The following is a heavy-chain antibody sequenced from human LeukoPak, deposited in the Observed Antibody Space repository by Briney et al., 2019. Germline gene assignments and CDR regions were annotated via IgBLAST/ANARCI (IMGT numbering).Heavy chain of an antibody. D-gene: IGHD4-17*01. CDR3: ARLPPNYGDYNPFDY. CDR1: GYSFTSYW. V-gene: IGHV5-51*01. J-gene: IGHJ4*02. Sequence: GESLKISCKGSGYSFTSYWIGWVRQMPGKGLEWMRIIYPGDSDTRYSPSFQGQVTISADKSISTAYLQWSSLKASDTAMYYCARLPPNYGDYNPFDYWGQGTLVTVSS. CDR2: IYPGDSDT.